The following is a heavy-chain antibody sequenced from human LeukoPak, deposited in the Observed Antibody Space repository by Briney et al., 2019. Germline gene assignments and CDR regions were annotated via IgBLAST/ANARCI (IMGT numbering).Heavy chain of an antibody. CDR3: ARTTGTTSYYYYYMDV. CDR2: IYTSGST. V-gene: IGHV4-4*07. CDR1: GGSISSYY. D-gene: IGHD1-1*01. Sequence: MASETLSLTCTVSGGSISSYYWSWIRQPAGKGLEWIGRIYTSGSTNYNPALKSRVTMSVDTSKNQFSLKLSSVTAADTAVYYCARTTGTTSYYYYYMDVWGKGTTVTVSS. J-gene: IGHJ6*03.